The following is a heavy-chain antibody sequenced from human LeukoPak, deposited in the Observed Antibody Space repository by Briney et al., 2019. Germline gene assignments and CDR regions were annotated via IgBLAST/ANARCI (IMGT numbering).Heavy chain of an antibody. V-gene: IGHV3-49*04. Sequence: GGSLRLSCTASGLTFGDSSMSWVRQAPGKGLEWVCFIKSEAYGGTTEYAASAKGRFTISRDDSKSIAYLQMNSLQTDDTAVYYCTTSLKSRVFIYVDWGQGTLVTVSS. D-gene: IGHD5-18*01. CDR1: GLTFGDSS. CDR3: TTSLKSRVFIYVD. CDR2: IKSEAYGGTT. J-gene: IGHJ4*02.